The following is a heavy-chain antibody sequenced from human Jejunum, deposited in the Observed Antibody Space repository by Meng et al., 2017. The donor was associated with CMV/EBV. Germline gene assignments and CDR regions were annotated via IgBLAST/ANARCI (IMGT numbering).Heavy chain of an antibody. J-gene: IGHJ5*02. D-gene: IGHD4/OR15-4a*01. V-gene: IGHV3-21*06. CDR3: TRAYDYGDPNWFDP. CDR2: ISGASTYI. Sequence: GFTFSSYDMNEGREAPGRGLEWVASISGASTYIYLADSVEGRFTISRDNAKNSVYLEMNSLRVEDTAVYYCTRAYDYGDPNWFDPWGQGTLVTVSS. CDR1: GFTFSSYD.